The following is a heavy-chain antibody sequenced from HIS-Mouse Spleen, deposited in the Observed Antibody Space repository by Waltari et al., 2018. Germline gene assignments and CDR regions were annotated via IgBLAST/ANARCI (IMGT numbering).Heavy chain of an antibody. CDR3: AREIPYSSSWYDWYFDL. CDR2: IYYSGST. J-gene: IGHJ2*01. CDR1: GVSISSSSYY. V-gene: IGHV4-39*07. Sequence: QLQLQESGPGLVKPSETLSLTCTVSGVSISSSSYYSGWIRQPPGKGLEWIGSIYYSGSTYYNPSLKSRVTISVDTSKNQFSLKLSSVTAADTAVYYCAREIPYSSSWYDWYFDLWGRGTLVTVSS. D-gene: IGHD6-13*01.